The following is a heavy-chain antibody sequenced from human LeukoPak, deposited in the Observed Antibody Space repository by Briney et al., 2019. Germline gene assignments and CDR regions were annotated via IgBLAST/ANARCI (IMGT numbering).Heavy chain of an antibody. CDR1: GYTFTSYA. Sequence: ASVKVSCKASGYTFTSYAISWVRQAPGQGLEWMGGIIPIFGTANYAQKFQGRVTITADESTSTAYMELSSLRSEDTAVYYCARVAYGGNTPFDYWGQGTLVTVSS. J-gene: IGHJ4*02. CDR3: ARVAYGGNTPFDY. V-gene: IGHV1-69*13. D-gene: IGHD4-23*01. CDR2: IIPIFGTA.